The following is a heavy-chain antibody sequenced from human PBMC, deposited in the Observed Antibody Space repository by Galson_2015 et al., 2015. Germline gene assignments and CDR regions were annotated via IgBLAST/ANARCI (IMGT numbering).Heavy chain of an antibody. CDR3: AHYRTAYYDSSGYYLVSGDYFDY. CDR1: GFSLSTSGVG. V-gene: IGHV2-5*02. J-gene: IGHJ4*02. Sequence: PALVKPTQTLTLPCTFSGFSLSTSGVGVGWIRQPPGKALEWLALIYWDDDKRYSPSLKSRLTITKDTSKNQVVLTMTNMDPVDTATYYCAHYRTAYYDSSGYYLVSGDYFDYWGQGTLVTVSS. CDR2: IYWDDDK. D-gene: IGHD3-22*01.